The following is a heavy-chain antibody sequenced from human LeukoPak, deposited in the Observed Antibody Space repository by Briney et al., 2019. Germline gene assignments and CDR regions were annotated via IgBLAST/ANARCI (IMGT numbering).Heavy chain of an antibody. CDR3: AKARYGSGSYYIFDY. Sequence: GGSLRLSCAASGFTFSSYAMSWVRQAPGKGLEWGSAISGSGGSPYYADSVKGRFTISRDNSKNTLYLQMNSLRAEDTAVYYCAKARYGSGSYYIFDYWGQGTLVTVSS. D-gene: IGHD3-10*01. J-gene: IGHJ4*02. CDR2: ISGSGGSP. CDR1: GFTFSSYA. V-gene: IGHV3-23*01.